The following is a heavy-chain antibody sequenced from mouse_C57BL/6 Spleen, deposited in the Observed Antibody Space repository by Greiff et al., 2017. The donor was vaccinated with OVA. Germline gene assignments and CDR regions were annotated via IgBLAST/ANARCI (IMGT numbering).Heavy chain of an antibody. CDR1: GFSLTSYG. Sequence: VKLQESGPGLVQPSQSLSITCTVSGFSLTSYGVHWVRQSPGKGLEWLGVIWRGGSTDYNAAFMSRLSITKDNSKSQVFFKMNSLQADDTAIYYCAGYYGSSGYFDGWGTGTTVTVSS. J-gene: IGHJ1*03. CDR2: IWRGGST. V-gene: IGHV2-5*01. D-gene: IGHD1-1*01. CDR3: AGYYGSSGYFDG.